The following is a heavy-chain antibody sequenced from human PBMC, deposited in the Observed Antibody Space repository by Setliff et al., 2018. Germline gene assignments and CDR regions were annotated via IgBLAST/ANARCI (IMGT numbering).Heavy chain of an antibody. Sequence: PGGSLRLSCAAFGFTFSAYGMHWVRQAPGKGLEWVAFIRYDGSNKYYADSVKGRSTISRDNSKNTLYLQMNSLRAEDTAVYYCARDPSPLGATTRFDYWGQGTLVTVSS. V-gene: IGHV3-30*02. J-gene: IGHJ4*02. D-gene: IGHD1-26*01. CDR2: IRYDGSNK. CDR1: GFTFSAYG. CDR3: ARDPSPLGATTRFDY.